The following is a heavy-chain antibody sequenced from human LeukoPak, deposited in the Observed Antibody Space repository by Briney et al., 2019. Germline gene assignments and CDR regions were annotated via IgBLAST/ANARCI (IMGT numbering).Heavy chain of an antibody. CDR3: AKGATDSSGYYFVGY. D-gene: IGHD3-22*01. CDR2: IKQDGSEK. Sequence: PGGSLRLSCAASGFTFSNYWMSWVRQAPGKGLEWVANIKQDGSEKYYVDSVKGRFTISRDNAKNSLFLQMNSLRAEDTAVYYCAKGATDSSGYYFVGYWGQGTLVTVSS. J-gene: IGHJ4*02. V-gene: IGHV3-7*03. CDR1: GFTFSNYW.